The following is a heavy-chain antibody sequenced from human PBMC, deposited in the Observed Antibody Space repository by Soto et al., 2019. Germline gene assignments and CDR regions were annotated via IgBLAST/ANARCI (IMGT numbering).Heavy chain of an antibody. CDR2: ISYSGTTT. J-gene: IGHJ4*02. V-gene: IGHV3-23*01. CDR3: AKRFTLFGEVKLSPDFDY. CDR1: GFTFSSHA. Sequence: EVQLLESGGGLVQPEGSLRLSCAASGFTFSSHAMSWVGQAPGKGLEWVSAISYSGTTTYYAESVKGRFTISRDNSKNTLYLQMNSLRVEDTAIYYCAKRFTLFGEVKLSPDFDYWGQGTLVTVSS. D-gene: IGHD3-3*01.